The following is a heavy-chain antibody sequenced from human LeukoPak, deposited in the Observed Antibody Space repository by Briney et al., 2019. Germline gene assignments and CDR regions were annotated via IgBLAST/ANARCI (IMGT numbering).Heavy chain of an antibody. J-gene: IGHJ1*01. CDR1: GFTFDDSA. CDR3: AKAPPYYSDSSGYFQH. CDR2: ISWNSGII. V-gene: IGHV3-9*01. Sequence: GGSLRLSCAASGFTFDDSAMHWVRQVPGKGLEWVSGISWNSGIIDYADSVKGRFTISRDNAKNSLYLQMNNLRPDDTASYYCAKAPPYYSDSSGYFQHWGQGTLVIVSS. D-gene: IGHD3-22*01.